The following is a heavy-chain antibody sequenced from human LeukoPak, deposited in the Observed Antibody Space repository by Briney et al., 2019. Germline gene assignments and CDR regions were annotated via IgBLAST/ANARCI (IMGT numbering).Heavy chain of an antibody. V-gene: IGHV3-74*01. CDR2: INSDGSST. CDR1: GFTFSSYW. D-gene: IGHD2-8*01. CDR3: ARVTERVMGNFDY. J-gene: IGHJ4*02. Sequence: LPGGSLRLSRAASGFTFSSYWMHWVRQAPGKGLVWVSRINSDGSSTSYADSVKGRFTISRDNAKNTLYLQMNSLRAEDTAVYYCARVTERVMGNFDYWGQGTLVTVSS.